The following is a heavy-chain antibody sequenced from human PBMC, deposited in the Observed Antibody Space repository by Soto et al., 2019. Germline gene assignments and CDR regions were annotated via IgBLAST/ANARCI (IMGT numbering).Heavy chain of an antibody. V-gene: IGHV3-23*01. CDR1: GFTFSSYT. CDR2: ISGSGGGT. J-gene: IGHJ4*02. D-gene: IGHD6-13*01. Sequence: EVQLLESGGGLVQPGGSLRLSCAASGFTFSSYTMRWVRQAPGKGLEWVTSISGSGGGTYYTDSVKGRFTISRDNSKNTLYLQMNSLRAEDTAVYYCARRMAADSIDYWGQGTLVTVSS. CDR3: ARRMAADSIDY.